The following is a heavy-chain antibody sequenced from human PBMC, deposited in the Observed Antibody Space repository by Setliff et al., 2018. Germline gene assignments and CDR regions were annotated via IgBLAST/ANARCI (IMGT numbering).Heavy chain of an antibody. J-gene: IGHJ4*02. D-gene: IGHD5-12*01. V-gene: IGHV4-34*01. Sequence: SETLSLTCAVYGGSFSDSYWSWIRQPPGKGLEWIGDINYLGNTNYNPSLKTRVTISVDTSKNQFSLRLSSVTAADTAVYYCARGERRWLRFSLDYWGQGTLVTVSS. CDR2: INYLGNT. CDR3: ARGERRWLRFSLDY. CDR1: GGSFSDSY.